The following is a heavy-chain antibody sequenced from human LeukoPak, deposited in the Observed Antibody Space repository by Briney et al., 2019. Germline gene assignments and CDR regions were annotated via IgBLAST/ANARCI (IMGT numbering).Heavy chain of an antibody. CDR1: GDSISYFY. D-gene: IGHD3-22*01. CDR3: ARGGYYYESGAYYVDWFDP. J-gene: IGHJ5*02. Sequence: SETLSLTCSVSGDSISYFYWNWIRHPPGKGLEWIGYISYSGSTNYNPSLKSRVTISVDTSRNQFSLNLTSVTAADTAVYYCARGGYYYESGAYYVDWFDPWGQGTLVTVSS. CDR2: ISYSGST. V-gene: IGHV4-59*01.